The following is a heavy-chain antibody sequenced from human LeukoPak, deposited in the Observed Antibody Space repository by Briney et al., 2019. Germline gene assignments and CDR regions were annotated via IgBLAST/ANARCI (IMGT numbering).Heavy chain of an antibody. Sequence: GGSLRLSCAVSGSNFNNYGVSWVRQAPGKGPEWVSAIGATDDSTYYADSVKGRFTISRDNSRNTVYLQMNSLRVADTALYFCARENIFDFWGQGTLVTVSS. D-gene: IGHD2/OR15-2a*01. CDR1: GSNFNNYG. V-gene: IGHV3-23*01. J-gene: IGHJ4*01. CDR3: ARENIFDF. CDR2: IGATDDST.